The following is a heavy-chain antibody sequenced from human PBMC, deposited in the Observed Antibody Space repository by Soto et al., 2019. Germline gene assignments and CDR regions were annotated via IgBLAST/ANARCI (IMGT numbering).Heavy chain of an antibody. Sequence: LSLTCAVYGGSFSGYYWSWIRQPPGKGLEWIGEINHSGSTNYNPSLKSRVTISVDTSKNQFSLKLSSVTAADTAVYYCARHIVVVVAAPVNYYYYGMDVWGQGTTVTVSS. CDR1: GGSFSGYY. CDR2: INHSGST. V-gene: IGHV4-34*01. D-gene: IGHD2-15*01. J-gene: IGHJ6*02. CDR3: ARHIVVVVAAPVNYYYYGMDV.